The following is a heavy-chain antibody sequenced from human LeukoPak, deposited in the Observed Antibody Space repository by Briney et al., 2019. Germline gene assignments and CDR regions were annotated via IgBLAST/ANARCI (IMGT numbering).Heavy chain of an antibody. CDR3: ARTGYSSSWFLPYFDY. CDR1: GFTFSSYA. CDR2: ISYDGSNK. J-gene: IGHJ4*02. V-gene: IGHV3-30*04. Sequence: GGSLRLSCAASGFTFSSYAMHWVRQAPGKGLEWVAVISYDGSNKYYADSVKGRFTISRDNSKNTLYLQMNSLRAEDTAVYYCARTGYSSSWFLPYFDYWGQGTLVTVSS. D-gene: IGHD6-13*01.